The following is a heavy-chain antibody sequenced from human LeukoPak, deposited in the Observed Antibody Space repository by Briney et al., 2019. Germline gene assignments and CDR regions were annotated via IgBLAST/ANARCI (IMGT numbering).Heavy chain of an antibody. CDR1: GYTFTGYY. V-gene: IGHV1-2*02. Sequence: ASVKVSCKASGYTFTGYYMHWVRQAPGQGLEWMGWINPNSGGTNYAQKFQGRVTMTTDTSTSTAYMELRSLRSDDTAVYYCARDLGYSGYHYWGQGTQVTVSS. J-gene: IGHJ4*02. CDR2: INPNSGGT. CDR3: ARDLGYSGYHY. D-gene: IGHD5-12*01.